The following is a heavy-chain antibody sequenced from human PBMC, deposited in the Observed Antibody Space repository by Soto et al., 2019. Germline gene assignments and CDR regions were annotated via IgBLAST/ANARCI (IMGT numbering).Heavy chain of an antibody. D-gene: IGHD3-22*01. CDR3: ARDEYYDSNNWFEH. CDR1: GGSIRNYY. V-gene: IGHV4-4*07. J-gene: IGHJ5*02. CDR2: VYSTGTT. Sequence: SETLSLTCTVSGGSIRNYYWSWIRQPAGKGLEWIGRVYSTGTTNYNPSLRSRVAMSVDTPKNQFSLRLDSVTAADTATYFCARDEYYDSNNWFEHWGLGTLVTSPQ.